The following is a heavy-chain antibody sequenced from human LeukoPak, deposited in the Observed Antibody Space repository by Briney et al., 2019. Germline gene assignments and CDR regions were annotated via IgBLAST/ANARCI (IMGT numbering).Heavy chain of an antibody. V-gene: IGHV4-31*03. CDR1: GYSINSGGYY. CDR2: FYYSGSA. Sequence: SETLSLTCTVSGYSINSGGYYETWIRQNPGKCLEWIAYFYYSGSAYYNPSLKSRLTISVDTSKNQVSLTLSSVTAADTAVYYCARASYGDYARLNGFDIWGQGTMVTVSS. D-gene: IGHD4-17*01. CDR3: ARASYGDYARLNGFDI. J-gene: IGHJ3*02.